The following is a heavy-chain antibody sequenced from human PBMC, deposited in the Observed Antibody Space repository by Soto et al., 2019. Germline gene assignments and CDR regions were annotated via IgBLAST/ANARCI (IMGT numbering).Heavy chain of an antibody. J-gene: IGHJ5*02. Sequence: GASVKVSCKASGYTFTSYAMHWVRQAPGQRLEWMGWINAGNGNTKYSQKFQGRVTITRDTSASTAYMELSSLRSEDTAVYYCARDDDLTHWFDPWGRGTLVTVSS. V-gene: IGHV1-3*01. CDR2: INAGNGNT. D-gene: IGHD3-3*01. CDR3: ARDDDLTHWFDP. CDR1: GYTFTSYA.